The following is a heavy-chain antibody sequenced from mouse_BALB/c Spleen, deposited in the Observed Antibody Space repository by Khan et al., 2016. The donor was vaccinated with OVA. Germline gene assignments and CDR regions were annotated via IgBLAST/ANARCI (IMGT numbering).Heavy chain of an antibody. CDR3: ARDYGSLYWYFDV. V-gene: IGHV3-5*02. CDR1: GISITTGNYK. Sequence: EVQLVETGPGLVKPSQTVSLTCTVTGISITTGNYKWSWIRQFPGNKLEWIGNIYYSGTITYNPSLTSRTTITRDTSKTRFFLEMNSLTAEDTATYYCARDYGSLYWYFDVWGEGTTVTVSS. CDR2: IYYSGTI. D-gene: IGHD1-1*01. J-gene: IGHJ1*01.